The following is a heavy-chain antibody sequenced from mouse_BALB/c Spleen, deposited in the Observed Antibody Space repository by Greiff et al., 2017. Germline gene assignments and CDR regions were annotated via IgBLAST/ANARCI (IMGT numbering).Heavy chain of an antibody. J-gene: IGHJ4*01. V-gene: IGHV1-87*01. CDR3: AHYGRAMDY. D-gene: IGHD1-1*01. CDR2: IYPGDGDT. Sequence: QVQLQQSRAELARPGASVKLSCKASGYTFTSYWMQWVKQRPGQGLEWIGAIYPGDGDTRYTQKFKGKATLTADKSSSTAYMQLSSLASEDSAVYYCAHYGRAMDYWGQGTSVTVSS. CDR1: GYTFTSYW.